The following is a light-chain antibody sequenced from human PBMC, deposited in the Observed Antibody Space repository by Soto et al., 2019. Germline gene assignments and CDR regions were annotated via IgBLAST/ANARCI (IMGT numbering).Light chain of an antibody. CDR3: CSYAGDNIFEV. V-gene: IGLV2-23*03. CDR1: SSDVGGYNL. J-gene: IGLJ3*02. CDR2: EGT. Sequence: QSALTQPASVSGSPGQSITISCTGSSSDVGGYNLVSWYQQHPDKAPKLIIYEGTKRPSGVSDRFSGSKSGNTASLTISGLQAEDEADYYCCSYAGDNIFEVFGAGTQLTVL.